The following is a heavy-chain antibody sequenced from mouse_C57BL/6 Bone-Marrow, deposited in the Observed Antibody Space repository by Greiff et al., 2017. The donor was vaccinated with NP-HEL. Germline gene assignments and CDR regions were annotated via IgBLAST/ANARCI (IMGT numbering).Heavy chain of an antibody. J-gene: IGHJ4*01. V-gene: IGHV1-19*01. CDR1: GYTFTDYY. Sequence: VQLQQSGPVLVKPGASVKMSCKASGYTFTDYYMNWVKQSHGKSLEWIGVINPYNGGTSYNKKFKGKATLTVDKSSSTAYMELNSPTSEDSAVYYCARYTTKDYAMDYWGQGTSVTVSS. D-gene: IGHD2-12*01. CDR2: INPYNGGT. CDR3: ARYTTKDYAMDY.